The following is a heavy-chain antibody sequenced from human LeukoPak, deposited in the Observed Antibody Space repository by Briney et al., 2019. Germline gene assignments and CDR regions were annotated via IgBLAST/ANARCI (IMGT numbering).Heavy chain of an antibody. V-gene: IGHV1-69*13. J-gene: IGHJ3*02. CDR1: GGTFSSYA. CDR3: ARAFCSSTSCYGAKAFDI. CDR2: IIPIFGTA. D-gene: IGHD2-2*01. Sequence: SVKVSCKASGGTFSSYAISWVRQAPGQGLEWMGGIIPIFGTANYAQKFQGRVTITADESTSTAYMELSSLRSEDTAVYYCARAFCSSTSCYGAKAFDIWGQGTMVTVSS.